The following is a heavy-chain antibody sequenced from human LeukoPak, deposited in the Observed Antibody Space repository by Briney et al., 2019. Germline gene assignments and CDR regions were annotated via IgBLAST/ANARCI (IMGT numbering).Heavy chain of an antibody. J-gene: IGHJ6*03. D-gene: IGHD2-2*01. CDR1: GGSISSYY. CDR3: ARLTTWTGSYMDV. CDR2: IYYSGNT. V-gene: IGHV4-59*05. Sequence: PSETLSLTCTVSGGSISSYYWSWIRQPAGKGLEWIGSIYYSGNTYYNPSLKSRVTISVDTSKNQFSLKLSSVTAADTAVYYCARLTTWTGSYMDVWGKGTTVTVSS.